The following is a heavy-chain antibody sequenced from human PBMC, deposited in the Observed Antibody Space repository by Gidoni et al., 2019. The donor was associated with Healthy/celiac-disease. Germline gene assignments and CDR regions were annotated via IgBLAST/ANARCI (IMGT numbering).Heavy chain of an antibody. Sequence: EVQLVESGGGLVKPGGALRLSCAAAGFPFSNAWMSWVRQAPGKGLEWVGRIKSKTDGGTTDYAAPVKGRFTISRDDSKNTLYLQMNSLKTEDTAVYYCTTERVRRGYYFDYWGQGTLVTVSS. CDR2: IKSKTDGGTT. D-gene: IGHD1-26*01. CDR1: GFPFSNAW. J-gene: IGHJ4*02. CDR3: TTERVRRGYYFDY. V-gene: IGHV3-15*01.